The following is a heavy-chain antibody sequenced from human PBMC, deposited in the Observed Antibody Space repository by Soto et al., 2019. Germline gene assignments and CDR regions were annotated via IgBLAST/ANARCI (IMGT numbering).Heavy chain of an antibody. V-gene: IGHV4-4*02. Sequence: QVQLQESGPGLVKPSGTLSLTCAVSSGSISSSNWWSWVRQPPGKGLEWIGEIYHSGSTNYNPSLKSRVTISVDKSKNQFSLKLSSVTAADTAVYYCARAVTTSYGIYYYYYMDVWGKGTTVTVSS. D-gene: IGHD4-17*01. CDR1: SGSISSSNW. J-gene: IGHJ6*03. CDR2: IYHSGST. CDR3: ARAVTTSYGIYYYYYMDV.